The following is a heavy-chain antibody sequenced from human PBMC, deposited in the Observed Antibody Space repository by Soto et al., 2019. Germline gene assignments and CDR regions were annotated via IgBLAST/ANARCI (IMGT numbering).Heavy chain of an antibody. V-gene: IGHV3-23*01. J-gene: IGHJ1*01. CDR1: GFTFSSYA. Sequence: EVQLLESGGGLVQPGGSLSLSCAASGFTFSSYAMSWVRQAPGKGLEWVSAISGSGGSTYYADSVKGRFTISRDNSKNTLYLQMISLRAEDTAVYYCAKVLESSGYSLPYFQHWGQGTLVTVSS. CDR2: ISGSGGST. D-gene: IGHD3-22*01. CDR3: AKVLESSGYSLPYFQH.